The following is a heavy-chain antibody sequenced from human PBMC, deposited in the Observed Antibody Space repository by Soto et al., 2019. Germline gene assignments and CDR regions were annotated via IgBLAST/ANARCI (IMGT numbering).Heavy chain of an antibody. CDR1: GFTFSDYY. Sequence: GGALRLSCAASGFTFSDYYMSWIRQAPGKGLEWVSYISSSGSTIYYADSVKGRFTISRDNAKNSLYLQMNSLRAEDTAVYYCARDIRDCSGGSCLRYYYYGMDVWGQGTTVTVSS. CDR2: ISSSGSTI. V-gene: IGHV3-11*01. CDR3: ARDIRDCSGGSCLRYYYYGMDV. D-gene: IGHD2-15*01. J-gene: IGHJ6*02.